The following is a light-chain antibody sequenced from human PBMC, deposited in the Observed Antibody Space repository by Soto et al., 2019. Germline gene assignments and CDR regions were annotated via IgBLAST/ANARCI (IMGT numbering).Light chain of an antibody. CDR3: AGWDDSLNGVV. Sequence: QSVLTQPPSGSGTPGQRVTISCSGRSSNIGSNSVNWYQKLSTTAPKLLIYSNNQRPSGVPDRFSGSKSGTSASLAISGLQSEDEADYYCAGWDDSLNGVVFGGGTKLTVL. V-gene: IGLV1-44*01. CDR2: SNN. CDR1: SSNIGSNS. J-gene: IGLJ2*01.